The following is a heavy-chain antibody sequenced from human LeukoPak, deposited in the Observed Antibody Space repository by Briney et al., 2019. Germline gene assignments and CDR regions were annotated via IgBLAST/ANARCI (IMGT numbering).Heavy chain of an antibody. Sequence: PSETLSLTCTVSGGSISSYYWSWIRQPPGKGLEWIGEINHSGSTNYNPSLKSRVTISVDTSKNQFSLKLSSVTAADTAVYYCARDFDYDSSGYLVLGPLVYWGQGTLVTVSS. CDR1: GGSISSYY. J-gene: IGHJ4*02. D-gene: IGHD3-22*01. CDR2: INHSGST. CDR3: ARDFDYDSSGYLVLGPLVY. V-gene: IGHV4-34*01.